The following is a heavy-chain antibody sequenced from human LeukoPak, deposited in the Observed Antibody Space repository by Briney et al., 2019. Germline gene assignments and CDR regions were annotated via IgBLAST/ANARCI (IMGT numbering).Heavy chain of an antibody. CDR1: GFSFTSYW. V-gene: IGHV3-74*01. J-gene: IGHJ4*02. D-gene: IGHD4-17*01. Sequence: PGGSLRLSCAASGFSFTSYWMHWLRQPPGKGLVWVSRVEHDGSRTAYADSVTGRFTISRANARNMVYLQMNSLRAEDTAVYYCATDLGWGQGTLVTVSP. CDR3: ATDLG. CDR2: VEHDGSRT.